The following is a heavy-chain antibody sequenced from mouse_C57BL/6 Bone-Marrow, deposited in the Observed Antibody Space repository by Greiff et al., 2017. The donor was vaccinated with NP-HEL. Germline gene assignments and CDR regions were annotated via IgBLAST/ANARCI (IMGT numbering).Heavy chain of an antibody. CDR2: IRRKSSNYAT. D-gene: IGHD1-1*01. V-gene: IGHV10-3*01. CDR1: GFTFNTYA. Sequence: EVQLVESGGGLVQPKGSLKLSCAASGFTFNTYAMHWVRQAPGKGLEWVARIRRKSSNYATYYADSVKDRFTISRDDSQSMLYLQMNNLKTEDTALYYCVRDPLRTFDYWGQGTTLTVSS. CDR3: VRDPLRTFDY. J-gene: IGHJ2*01.